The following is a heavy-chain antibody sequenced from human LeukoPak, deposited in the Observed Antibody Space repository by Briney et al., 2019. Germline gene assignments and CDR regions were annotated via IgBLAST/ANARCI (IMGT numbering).Heavy chain of an antibody. Sequence: PSETLSLTCAVYGGSFSGYYWSWIRQPPGKGLEWIGYIYYGGSTNYNPSLKSRVTISVDTSKNQFSLKLSSVTAADTAVYYCARGPRWGSYYYYMDVWGKGTTVTVSS. CDR1: GGSFSGYY. V-gene: IGHV4-59*01. CDR2: IYYGGST. D-gene: IGHD3-16*01. CDR3: ARGPRWGSYYYYMDV. J-gene: IGHJ6*03.